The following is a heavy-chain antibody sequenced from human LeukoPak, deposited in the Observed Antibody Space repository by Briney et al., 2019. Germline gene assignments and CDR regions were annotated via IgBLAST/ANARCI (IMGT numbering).Heavy chain of an antibody. Sequence: GGSLRLSCAASGFTFSSYWMHWVRQAPGKGLVWVSRINSDGSSTSYADSVKGRFTISRDNAKNTLYLQMNSLRAEDTAVYYCARESSNYVLLYYYYYMDVWGKGTTVTVSS. D-gene: IGHD4-11*01. J-gene: IGHJ6*03. CDR1: GFTFSSYW. V-gene: IGHV3-74*01. CDR3: ARESSNYVLLYYYYYMDV. CDR2: INSDGSST.